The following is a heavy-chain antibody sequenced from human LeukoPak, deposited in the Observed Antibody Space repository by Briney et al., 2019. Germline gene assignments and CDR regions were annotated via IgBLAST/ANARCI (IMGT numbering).Heavy chain of an antibody. D-gene: IGHD1-26*01. CDR2: IIPILGIA. CDR1: GSTFSSYT. CDR3: ATRGILIVGATTPFDY. J-gene: IGHJ4*02. Sequence: GASVKVSCKASGSTFSSYTISWVRQAPGQGRDWMGRIIPILGIANYAQKFQGRVTITADKSTSTAYMELSSLRSEDTAVYYCATRGILIVGATTPFDYWGQGTLVTVSS. V-gene: IGHV1-69*02.